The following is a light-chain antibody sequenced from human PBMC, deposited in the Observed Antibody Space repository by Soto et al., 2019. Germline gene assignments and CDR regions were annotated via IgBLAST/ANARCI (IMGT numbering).Light chain of an antibody. Sequence: QSALTQPPSASASPGQSVTISCTGTSSDVGGYNYVSWYQQHPGKAPKLMIYEVSKRPSGVPDRFSGSKSGNTASLTVSGLQAEDEADYYCSSYAGSNNWRVVFGGGTKVTVL. CDR1: SSDVGGYNY. CDR3: SSYAGSNNWRVV. J-gene: IGLJ2*01. V-gene: IGLV2-8*01. CDR2: EVS.